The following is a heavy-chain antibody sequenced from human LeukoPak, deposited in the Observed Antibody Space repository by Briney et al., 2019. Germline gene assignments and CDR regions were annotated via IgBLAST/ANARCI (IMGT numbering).Heavy chain of an antibody. J-gene: IGHJ6*03. Sequence: GGSLRLSCAASGFTFSDYAMTWVRQAPGKGLEWVSTISYSGGDTYYADSVKGRFTISRDNSKNTLYLQMSSLRADDTAVYYCARAFGGYDSQYFYYYMDVWGKGTTVTVSS. CDR1: GFTFSDYA. V-gene: IGHV3-23*01. D-gene: IGHD5-12*01. CDR3: ARAFGGYDSQYFYYYMDV. CDR2: ISYSGGDT.